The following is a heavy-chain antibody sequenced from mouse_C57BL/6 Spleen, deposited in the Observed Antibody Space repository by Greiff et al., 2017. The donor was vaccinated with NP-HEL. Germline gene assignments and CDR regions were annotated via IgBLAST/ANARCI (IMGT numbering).Heavy chain of an antibody. Sequence: VQLQQSGAELVRPGASVKLSCKASGYTFTDYYINWVKQRPGQGLEWIARIYPGSGNTYYNEKFKGKATLTAEKSSSTAYMQLSSLTSEDSAVYFCAREGNWDDYWGQGTTLTVSS. CDR1: GYTFTDYY. D-gene: IGHD4-1*01. V-gene: IGHV1-76*01. CDR3: AREGNWDDY. J-gene: IGHJ2*01. CDR2: IYPGSGNT.